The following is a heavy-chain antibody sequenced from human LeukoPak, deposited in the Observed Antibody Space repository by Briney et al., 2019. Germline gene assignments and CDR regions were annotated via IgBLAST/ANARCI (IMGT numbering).Heavy chain of an antibody. Sequence: PGASLRLSCAASGFTFSSYAMSWVRQAPGKGLEWVSAISGSGGSTYYADSVKGRFTISRDNSKNTLYLQMNSLRAEDTAVYYCAKDRLYNWNFFDCWGQGTLVTVSS. CDR1: GFTFSSYA. D-gene: IGHD1-20*01. CDR2: ISGSGGST. V-gene: IGHV3-23*01. CDR3: AKDRLYNWNFFDC. J-gene: IGHJ4*02.